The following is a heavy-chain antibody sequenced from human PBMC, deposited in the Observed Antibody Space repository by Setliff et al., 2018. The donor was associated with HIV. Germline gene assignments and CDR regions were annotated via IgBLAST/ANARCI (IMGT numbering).Heavy chain of an antibody. D-gene: IGHD2-2*01. CDR1: GGSISTYY. CDR2: IYYSGST. J-gene: IGHJ6*03. Sequence: PSETLSLTCSVSGGSISTYYWSWIRQPPGQGLEWIGYIYYSGSTNYNPSLKSRVTISVNKSNNQFSLKLRSVTAGDTAVYYCARVVRQVPASYYYYYYMDVXXXGTTVTVSS. CDR3: ARVVRQVPASYYYYYYMDV. V-gene: IGHV4-59*01.